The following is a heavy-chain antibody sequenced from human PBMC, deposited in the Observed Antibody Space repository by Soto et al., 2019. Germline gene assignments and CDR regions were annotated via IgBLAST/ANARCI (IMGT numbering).Heavy chain of an antibody. V-gene: IGHV1-2*02. CDR3: ARDLGYYWFAP. Sequence: QAPGQGLEWMGWINPNSGGTNYAQKFQGRVTMTRDTSISTAYMELSRLRSDDTAEYYCARDLGYYWFAPWGNGTLDPGSS. D-gene: IGHD6-13*01. J-gene: IGHJ5*02. CDR2: INPNSGGT.